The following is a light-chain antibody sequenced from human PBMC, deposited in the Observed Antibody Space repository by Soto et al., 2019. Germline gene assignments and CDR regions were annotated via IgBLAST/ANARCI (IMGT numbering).Light chain of an antibody. CDR3: QQNASSLFA. CDR2: GAS. J-gene: IGKJ3*01. Sequence: EIVLTQSPGTLSLSRGERATLSCRASQSFSSSYLAWYQQKPGQAPRLLIYGASSRATGIPDRFSGSGSGTDFTLTISRLEPEDFAVYYCQQNASSLFAFGPGNKVDI. CDR1: QSFSSSY. V-gene: IGKV3-20*01.